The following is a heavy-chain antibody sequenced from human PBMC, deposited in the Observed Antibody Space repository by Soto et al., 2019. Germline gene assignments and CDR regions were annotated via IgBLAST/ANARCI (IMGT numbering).Heavy chain of an antibody. Sequence: QVQLQESGPGLVKPSETLSLTCTVSGGSISSYYWSWIRQPPGKGLEWIGYSYYSGSTNYNPSLKSRVTISVDTSKNQFSLKLSSVTAADTAVYYCARASGFGELGYWGQGTLVTVSS. J-gene: IGHJ4*02. V-gene: IGHV4-59*01. D-gene: IGHD3-10*01. CDR1: GGSISSYY. CDR2: SYYSGST. CDR3: ARASGFGELGY.